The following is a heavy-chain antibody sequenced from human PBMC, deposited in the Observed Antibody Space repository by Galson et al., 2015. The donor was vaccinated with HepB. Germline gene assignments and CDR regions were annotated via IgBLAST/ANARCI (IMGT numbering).Heavy chain of an antibody. CDR2: ISYDGSNK. J-gene: IGHJ4*02. V-gene: IGHV3-30*18. D-gene: IGHD5-24*01. CDR1: GFTFRSFG. Sequence: SLRLSCAASGFTFRSFGMHWVRQAPGRGLEWVAVISYDGSNKYYADSVKGRFTISRDNSKNTLSLQMNSLRAEDTAVYYCAKAWLQFSLPTMYFDYWGQGTLVTVSS. CDR3: AKAWLQFSLPTMYFDY.